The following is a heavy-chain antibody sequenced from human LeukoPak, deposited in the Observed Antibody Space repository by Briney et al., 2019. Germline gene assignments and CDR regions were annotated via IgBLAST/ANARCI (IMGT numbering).Heavy chain of an antibody. CDR1: GGSISGYY. D-gene: IGHD3-16*01. CDR2: IYSSGSA. V-gene: IGHV4-59*03. CDR3: ARLHASQAEEFDP. Sequence: PSETLSLTCTVSGGSISGYYWSWIRQPPGKGLEWIGYIYSSGSASYNPSLISRVTILVDTSKNQFSLTLTSVTAADTAVYYCARLHASQAEEFDPWGQGTLVTVSS. J-gene: IGHJ5*02.